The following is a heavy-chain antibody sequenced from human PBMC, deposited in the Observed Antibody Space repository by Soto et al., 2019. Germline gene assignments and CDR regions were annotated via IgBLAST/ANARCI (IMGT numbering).Heavy chain of an antibody. Sequence: GASVKVSCKASGYTFTVYYMHWVRQAPGQGLEWMGWINPKSDGTMCPQKFQGRVTMTWDTSISTAYMALTRLRSDDTAVYYCARDLAKGGGSAGFDYWGQGTLVTAPQ. V-gene: IGHV1-2*02. CDR2: INPKSDGT. D-gene: IGHD1-26*01. CDR1: GYTFTVYY. CDR3: ARDLAKGGGSAGFDY. J-gene: IGHJ4*02.